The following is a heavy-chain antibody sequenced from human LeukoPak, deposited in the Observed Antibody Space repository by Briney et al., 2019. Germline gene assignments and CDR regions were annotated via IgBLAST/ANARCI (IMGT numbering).Heavy chain of an antibody. CDR3: TKGVGYCSGGSCYSVPYDY. CDR1: GFTFSSYW. Sequence: GGSLRLSCVASGFTFSSYWMHWVRQAPGKGLVWVSRINTDGMSTNYADSVEGRFTISRDNSKNTLYLQMNSLRDEDTAVYYCTKGVGYCSGGSCYSVPYDYWGQGTLVTVSS. V-gene: IGHV3-74*01. CDR2: INTDGMST. D-gene: IGHD2-15*01. J-gene: IGHJ4*02.